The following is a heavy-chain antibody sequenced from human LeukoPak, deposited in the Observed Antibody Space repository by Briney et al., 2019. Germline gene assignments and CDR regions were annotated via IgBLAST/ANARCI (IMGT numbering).Heavy chain of an antibody. V-gene: IGHV4-59*01. J-gene: IGHJ4*02. D-gene: IGHD6-19*01. CDR3: ARVRVSSSSHPWYFDY. CDR1: GGSFSGYY. CDR2: IYYSGST. Sequence: SETLSLTCAVYGGSFSGYYWSWIRQPPGKGLEWIGYIYYSGSTNYNPSLKSRVNISVDTSKNQFSLKVTSVTAADTAVYYCARVRVSSSSHPWYFDYWGQGTLATVSS.